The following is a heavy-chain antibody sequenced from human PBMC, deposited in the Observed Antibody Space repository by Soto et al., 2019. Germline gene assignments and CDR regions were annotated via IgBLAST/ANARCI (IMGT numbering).Heavy chain of an antibody. CDR2: IKSKTDGGTT. Sequence: EVQLVASGGGLVKPGGSLRLSCAASGFTFSNAWMSWVRQAPGKGLEWVCRIKSKTDGGTTDYAAPVKGRFTIARDDPKNTLYLQMNSMKTEDTAVYYCTIEPFDYGDPDAFDIWGQGTMVAVSS. CDR1: GFTFSNAW. V-gene: IGHV3-15*01. J-gene: IGHJ3*02. CDR3: TIEPFDYGDPDAFDI. D-gene: IGHD4-17*01.